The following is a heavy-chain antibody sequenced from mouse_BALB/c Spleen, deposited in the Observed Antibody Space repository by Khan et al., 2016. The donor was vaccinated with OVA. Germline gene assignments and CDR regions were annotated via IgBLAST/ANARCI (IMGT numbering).Heavy chain of an antibody. CDR3: AREGYDYDYAMDY. Sequence: EVKLEESGPGLVKPSQSLSLTCTVTGYSITSDYAWNWIRQFPGNKLEWMGYISYSGSTSYNPSLKSRISITRDTSKNQFFLQLNSVTTEDTATYYCAREGYDYDYAMDYWGQGTSGTVSS. D-gene: IGHD2-4*01. J-gene: IGHJ4*01. V-gene: IGHV3-2*02. CDR2: ISYSGST. CDR1: GYSITSDYA.